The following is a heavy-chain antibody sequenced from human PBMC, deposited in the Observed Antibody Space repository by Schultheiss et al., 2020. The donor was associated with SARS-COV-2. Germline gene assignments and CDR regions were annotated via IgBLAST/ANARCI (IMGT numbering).Heavy chain of an antibody. CDR2: IYYSGST. Sequence: SQTLSLTCTVSGGSISSSSYYWSWIRQPPGKGLEWIGYIYYSGSTNYNPSLKSRVTISVDTSKNQFSLKLSSVTAADTAVYYCARGLAVETYFDYWGQGTLVTVSS. CDR3: ARGLAVETYFDY. D-gene: IGHD4-23*01. V-gene: IGHV4-61*01. CDR1: GGSISSSSYY. J-gene: IGHJ4*02.